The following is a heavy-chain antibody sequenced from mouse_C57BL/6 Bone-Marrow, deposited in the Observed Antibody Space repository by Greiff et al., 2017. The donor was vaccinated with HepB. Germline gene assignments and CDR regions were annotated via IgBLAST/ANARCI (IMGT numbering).Heavy chain of an antibody. V-gene: IGHV1-50*01. D-gene: IGHD2-3*01. CDR2: IDPSDSYT. CDR1: GYTFTSYW. CDR3: ARDGYSAWFAY. J-gene: IGHJ3*01. Sequence: QVQLQQSGAELVKPGASVKLSCKASGYTFTSYWMQWVKQRPGQGLEWIGEIDPSDSYTNYNQKFKGKATLTVDTSSSTAYMQLSSLTSEDSAVYYCARDGYSAWFAYWGQGTLVTVSA.